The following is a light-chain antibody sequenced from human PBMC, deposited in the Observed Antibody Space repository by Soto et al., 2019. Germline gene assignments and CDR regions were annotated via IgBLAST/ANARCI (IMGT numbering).Light chain of an antibody. J-gene: IGKJ1*01. CDR2: DAS. V-gene: IGKV3-11*01. Sequence: SPGERATLSCRASQSVSSYLAWYQQKPGQAPRLLIYDASNRATGIPARFSGSGSGTDFTLTISSLEPEDFAVYYCQQRSNWPTFGQGTKVDIK. CDR1: QSVSSY. CDR3: QQRSNWPT.